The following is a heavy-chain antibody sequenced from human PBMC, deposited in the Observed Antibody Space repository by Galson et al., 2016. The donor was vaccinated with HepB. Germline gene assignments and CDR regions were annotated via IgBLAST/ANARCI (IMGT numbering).Heavy chain of an antibody. D-gene: IGHD6-13*01. CDR2: IFYSGTT. CDR1: GGSISEYY. Sequence: SETLSLTCTVSGGSISEYYWSWIRQPPGKGLEWIGYIFYSGTTTYNPSLKSRVAMSVETSKNQLSLKLNSVTAADTAIYYCARSLPAAGTGFDYWGQGTLVTVSS. J-gene: IGHJ4*02. CDR3: ARSLPAAGTGFDY. V-gene: IGHV4-59*01.